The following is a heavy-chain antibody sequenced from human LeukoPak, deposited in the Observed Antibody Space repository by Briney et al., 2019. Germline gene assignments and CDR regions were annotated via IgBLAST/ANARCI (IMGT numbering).Heavy chain of an antibody. CDR1: GYTFTGYD. J-gene: IGHJ4*02. CDR2: MNPNSGNT. V-gene: IGHV1-8*03. Sequence: ASVKVSCKASGYTFTGYDINWVRQATGQGLEWMGWMNPNSGNTGYAQKFQGRVTITRNTSISTAYMELSSLRSEDTAVYYCARGRGGRAEWDYWGQGTLVTVSS. D-gene: IGHD3-16*01. CDR3: ARGRGGRAEWDY.